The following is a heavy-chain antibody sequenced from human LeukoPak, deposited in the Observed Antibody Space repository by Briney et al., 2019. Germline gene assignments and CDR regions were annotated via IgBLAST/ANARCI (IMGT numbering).Heavy chain of an antibody. V-gene: IGHV3-30*02. D-gene: IGHD1-26*01. Sequence: GGSLRLSCAPSGFTFSSYGMHWVRQAPGKGLEGVAFIRYDGSNKYYADSVKGRFTISRDNSKNTLYLQMNSLRAEDTAVYYCAKTMIKMGATTQRLDYWGEGSLVTVSS. J-gene: IGHJ4*02. CDR2: IRYDGSNK. CDR3: AKTMIKMGATTQRLDY. CDR1: GFTFSSYG.